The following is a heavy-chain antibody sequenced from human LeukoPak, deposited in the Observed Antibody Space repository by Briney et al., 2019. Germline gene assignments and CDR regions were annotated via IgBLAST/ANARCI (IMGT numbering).Heavy chain of an antibody. V-gene: IGHV3-23*01. D-gene: IGHD3-22*01. CDR1: GFNFSIYA. J-gene: IGHJ4*02. Sequence: GGSLRLSCAASGFNFSIYAMSWVRQAPGKGLEWVSGIPDSGGSTSYADSVKGRFTISRDNSRNTLYLLLDSLRVEDTAVYYCAKDIQNYYDSNGYYWGYYFDSWGQGTLVTVSS. CDR3: AKDIQNYYDSNGYYWGYYFDS. CDR2: IPDSGGST.